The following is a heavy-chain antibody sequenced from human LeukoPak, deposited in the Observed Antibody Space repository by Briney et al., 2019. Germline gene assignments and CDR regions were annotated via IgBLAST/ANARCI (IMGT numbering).Heavy chain of an antibody. J-gene: IGHJ4*02. Sequence: PGGSLRLSCAASGFTFSSYGMHWVRQAPGKGLEWVAVISYDGSNKYYADSVKGRFTISRDNSKNTLYLQMNSLRAEDTAVYYCALWFGDFWGQGTLVTVSS. V-gene: IGHV3-30*03. CDR1: GFTFSSYG. CDR3: ALWFGDF. CDR2: ISYDGSNK. D-gene: IGHD3-10*01.